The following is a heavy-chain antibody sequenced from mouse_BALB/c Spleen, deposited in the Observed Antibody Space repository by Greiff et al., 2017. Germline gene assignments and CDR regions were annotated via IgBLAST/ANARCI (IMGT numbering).Heavy chain of an antibody. Sequence: VQLQQSGAELVKPGASVKLSCTASGFNIKDTYMHWVKQRPEQGLEWIGRIDPANGNTKYDPKFQGKATITADTSSNTAYLQLSSLTSEDTAVYYCARGLYYGSSLDYWGQGTTLTVSS. D-gene: IGHD1-1*01. CDR3: ARGLYYGSSLDY. CDR1: GFNIKDTY. CDR2: IDPANGNT. V-gene: IGHV14-3*02. J-gene: IGHJ2*01.